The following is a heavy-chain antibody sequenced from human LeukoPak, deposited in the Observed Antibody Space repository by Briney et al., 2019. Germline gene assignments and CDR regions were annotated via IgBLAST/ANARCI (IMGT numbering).Heavy chain of an antibody. J-gene: IGHJ4*02. Sequence: GGSLRLSCAASGFTFSSYAMHWVRQAPGKGLEYVSAISSNGGSTYYAHSVKGRFTISRDNSKNTLYLQMAGLEAKTMAGYSCPRGRSSWRLLNRPDYWGQGTLVTFSS. CDR1: GFTFSSYA. CDR2: ISSNGGST. D-gene: IGHD1-14*01. V-gene: IGHV3-64*01. CDR3: PRGRSSWRLLNRPDY.